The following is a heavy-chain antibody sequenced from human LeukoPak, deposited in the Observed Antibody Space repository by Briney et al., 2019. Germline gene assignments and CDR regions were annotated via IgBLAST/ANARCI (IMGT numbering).Heavy chain of an antibody. CDR2: ILYDGTNK. Sequence: PGGSLRLSCAASGFTFSSYGMHWVRQAPGKGLEWMAVILYDGTNKYYADSVKGRFTISRDNSKNTLYLQMNSLRAEDTAVYYCARDRYSSGLEYFDYWGQGTLVTVSS. V-gene: IGHV3-33*01. CDR1: GFTFSSYG. J-gene: IGHJ4*02. CDR3: ARDRYSSGLEYFDY. D-gene: IGHD6-25*01.